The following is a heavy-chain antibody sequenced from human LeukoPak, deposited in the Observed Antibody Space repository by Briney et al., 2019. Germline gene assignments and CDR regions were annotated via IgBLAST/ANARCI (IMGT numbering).Heavy chain of an antibody. Sequence: GGSLRLSCAASGFTFSSYSMNWVRQAPGKGLEWVSYISSSSSTIYYADSVKGRFTISRDNSKNTLYLQMNSLRAEDTAVYYCATYYGSGSYYKWADYWGQGTLVTVSS. CDR1: GFTFSSYS. J-gene: IGHJ4*02. D-gene: IGHD3-10*01. CDR2: ISSSSSTI. V-gene: IGHV3-48*01. CDR3: ATYYGSGSYYKWADY.